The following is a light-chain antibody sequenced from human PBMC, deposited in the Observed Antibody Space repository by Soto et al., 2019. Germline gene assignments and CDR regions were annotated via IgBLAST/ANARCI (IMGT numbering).Light chain of an antibody. CDR3: QQYHNWPPIT. V-gene: IGKV3-15*01. CDR1: QSVSTK. J-gene: IGKJ5*01. CDR2: GAS. Sequence: EILMTQSPATLSVSPGETATLSCRASQSVSTKLAWYQQKPGQAPRLLINGASTRATGVPARFSGWGSGTEFTLTISSLQSEDFAVCYCQQYHNWPPITFGQVTRLEI.